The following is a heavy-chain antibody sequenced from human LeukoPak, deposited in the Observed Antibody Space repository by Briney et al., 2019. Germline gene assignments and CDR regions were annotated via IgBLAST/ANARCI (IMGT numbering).Heavy chain of an antibody. CDR2: INPNSGGT. CDR1: GYTFTGYY. D-gene: IGHD3-10*01. V-gene: IGHV1-2*02. CDR3: ARDLLSRGSGISNWFDP. Sequence: ASVKVSCKASGYTFTGYYMHWVRQAPGQGLEWMGWINPNSGGTNYAQKFQGRVTMTRDTSISTAYMELSRLKSDDTAVYYCARDLLSRGSGISNWFDPWGQGTLVTVSS. J-gene: IGHJ5*02.